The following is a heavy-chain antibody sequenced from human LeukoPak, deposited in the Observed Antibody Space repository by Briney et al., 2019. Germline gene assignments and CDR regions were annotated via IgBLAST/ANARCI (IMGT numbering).Heavy chain of an antibody. Sequence: PGGSLRLSCTASGFTFSSFAMSWVRQAPGTGLEWVPAISGSGGSTYYADSVKGRFTISRDNSKNTLYLQMNSLRAEDTAVYYCAKDPASMVRGVDNWGQGTLVTVSS. CDR1: GFTFSSFA. J-gene: IGHJ4*02. V-gene: IGHV3-23*01. CDR2: ISGSGGST. D-gene: IGHD3-10*01. CDR3: AKDPASMVRGVDN.